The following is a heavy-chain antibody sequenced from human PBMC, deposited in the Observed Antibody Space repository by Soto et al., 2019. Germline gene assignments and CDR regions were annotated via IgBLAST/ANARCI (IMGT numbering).Heavy chain of an antibody. Sequence: GGSXRLSCAASGFIFSDYYMTWIRQDPGKGLEWVSYISSSGSTKYYADSVKGRFTISRDNAKNSLYLQMNSLRAEDTALYYCARVKECSSTTCYARDAFDVWGQGTMVTVSS. CDR3: ARVKECSSTTCYARDAFDV. D-gene: IGHD2-2*01. J-gene: IGHJ3*01. CDR1: GFIFSDYY. CDR2: ISSSGSTK. V-gene: IGHV3-11*01.